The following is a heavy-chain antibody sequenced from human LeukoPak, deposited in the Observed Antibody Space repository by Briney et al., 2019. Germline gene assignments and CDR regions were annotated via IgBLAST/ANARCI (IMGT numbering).Heavy chain of an antibody. V-gene: IGHV4-38-2*02. Sequence: SETLSLTCTVSGYSISSGYYWGWIRQPPGKGLEWIGSIYHSGSTYYNPSLKSRVTMSVDTSKDQFSLNLTSVTVADTAVYYCAREGTTRPLDYWGQGTLVTVSS. CDR2: IYHSGST. J-gene: IGHJ4*02. CDR1: GYSISSGYY. D-gene: IGHD6-6*01. CDR3: AREGTTRPLDY.